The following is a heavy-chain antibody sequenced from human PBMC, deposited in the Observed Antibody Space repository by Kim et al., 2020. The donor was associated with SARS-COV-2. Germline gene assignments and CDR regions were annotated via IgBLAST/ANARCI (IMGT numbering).Heavy chain of an antibody. J-gene: IGHJ4*02. D-gene: IGHD5-12*01. V-gene: IGHV3-23*01. CDR3: ANQPARRDGYNYYFDY. Sequence: YVEGRFTISRDNYTNTLYLQMNRLGAEDTGVYYCANQPARRDGYNYYFDYWGQGTLVTVSS.